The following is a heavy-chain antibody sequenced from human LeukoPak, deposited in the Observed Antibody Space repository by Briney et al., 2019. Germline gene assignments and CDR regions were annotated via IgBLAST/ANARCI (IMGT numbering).Heavy chain of an antibody. CDR3: ARGRRGYSYGWNYFDY. CDR2: ISSSSSYI. CDR1: GFTFSSYS. V-gene: IGHV3-21*01. J-gene: IGHJ4*02. Sequence: GGSLRLSCAASGFTFSSYSMNWVRQAPRKGLEWVSSISSSSSYIYYADSVKGRFTISRDNARNSLYLQMNSLRAEDTAVYYCARGRRGYSYGWNYFDYWGQGALVTVSS. D-gene: IGHD5-18*01.